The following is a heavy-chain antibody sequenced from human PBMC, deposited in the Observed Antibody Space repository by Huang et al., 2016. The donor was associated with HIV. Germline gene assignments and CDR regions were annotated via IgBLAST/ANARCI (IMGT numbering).Heavy chain of an antibody. D-gene: IGHD3-22*01. CDR2: ISASSGDT. CDR3: AREPEYHRIGYYRQRRGIDI. J-gene: IGHJ3*02. CDR1: GYTFTSYG. Sequence: QIQLMQSGPELKQPGASVKVSCKASGYTFTSYGITWVRQAPGQGPEWMGWISASSGDTENAQKIQGRGTLTTDTSTSIAYLELRSLRPDETAKDYGAREPEYHRIGYYRQRRGIDIWGQGTMVIVSS. V-gene: IGHV1-18*01.